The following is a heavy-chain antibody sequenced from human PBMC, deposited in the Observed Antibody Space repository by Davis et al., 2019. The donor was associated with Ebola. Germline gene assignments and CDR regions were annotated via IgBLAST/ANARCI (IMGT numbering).Heavy chain of an antibody. J-gene: IGHJ3*01. V-gene: IGHV3-30*18. D-gene: IGHD2/OR15-2a*01. CDR3: AKDNRNIWSEV. Sequence: GGSLRLSCAASGFTFSSYGMHWVRQAPGKGLEWVAVISYDGSNKYYADSVKGRFTISRDNSKNTLYLQMNSLRAEDTAVYYCAKDNRNIWSEVWGQGTMVTVSS. CDR2: ISYDGSNK. CDR1: GFTFSSYG.